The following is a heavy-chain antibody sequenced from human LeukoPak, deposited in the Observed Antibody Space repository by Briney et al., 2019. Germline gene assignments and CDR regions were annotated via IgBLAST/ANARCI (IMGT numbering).Heavy chain of an antibody. D-gene: IGHD4-17*01. CDR1: GFTFSSYG. J-gene: IGHJ4*02. CDR2: ISYDGSKK. V-gene: IGHV3-30*18. CDR3: AKDIESSDYGPFDY. Sequence: GGSLRLSCAASGFTFSSYGMHWVRQAPGKGLEWVAVISYDGSKKYYADSVKGRFTISRDNSKNTLYLQMNSLRAEDTAVYYCAKDIESSDYGPFDYWGQGTLVTVSS.